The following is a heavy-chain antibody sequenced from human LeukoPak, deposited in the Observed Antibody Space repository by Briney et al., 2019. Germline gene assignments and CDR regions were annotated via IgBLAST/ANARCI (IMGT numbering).Heavy chain of an antibody. CDR2: IIPIFGTA. CDR3: ARGFGDFYYYYGMDV. V-gene: IGHV1-69*13. Sequence: SVNVSCKASGGTFSSYAISWVRQAPGQGLEWMGGIIPIFGTANYAQKFQGRVTITADEFTSTAYMELSSLRSEDTAVYYCARGFGDFYYYYGMDVWGQGTTVTVSS. CDR1: GGTFSSYA. D-gene: IGHD4-17*01. J-gene: IGHJ6*02.